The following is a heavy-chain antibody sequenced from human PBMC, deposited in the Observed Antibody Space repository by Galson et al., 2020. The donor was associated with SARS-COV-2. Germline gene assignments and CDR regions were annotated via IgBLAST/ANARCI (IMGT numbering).Heavy chain of an antibody. CDR3: ARAGWGHCISYSCYADSYYYYMDV. Sequence: SVKVSCKASGGTFSTYAINWVRQAPGQGLEWMGGIIPVFRTAHYAQKFRGRTTITADESTSTAYMELSSLRSEDTAVYYCARAGWGHCISYSCYADSYYYYMDVWGKGTTVTVSS. J-gene: IGHJ6*03. D-gene: IGHD2-2*01. CDR2: IIPVFRTA. V-gene: IGHV1-69*13. CDR1: GGTFSTYA.